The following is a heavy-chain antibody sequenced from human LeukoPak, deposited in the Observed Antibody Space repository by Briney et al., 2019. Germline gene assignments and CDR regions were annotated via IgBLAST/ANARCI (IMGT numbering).Heavy chain of an antibody. CDR3: ARDYGAYGSYNDY. V-gene: IGHV1-2*02. CDR1: GGTFSSYA. CDR2: IIPNSGGT. J-gene: IGHJ4*02. D-gene: IGHD4-17*01. Sequence: ASVTVSCKASGGTFSSYAISWVRQAPGQGLEWMGGIIPNSGGTNYAQKFQGRVTMTRDTSISTAYMELSRLTSDDTAVYYCARDYGAYGSYNDYWGQGTLVTVSS.